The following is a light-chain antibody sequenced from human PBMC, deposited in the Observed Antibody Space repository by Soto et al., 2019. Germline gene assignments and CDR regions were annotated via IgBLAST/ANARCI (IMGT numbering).Light chain of an antibody. CDR1: SSDVGGYNY. Sequence: QSVLTQPPSASGSPGQSVTISCTGTSSDVGGYNYVSWYQQYPGKAPKLMIYEVTKRPSGVPDRFSGSRSGNTASLTVSGLQAEDEADYYCSSYAGSNNFDVVFGGGTTLTVL. CDR2: EVT. J-gene: IGLJ2*01. CDR3: SSYAGSNNFDVV. V-gene: IGLV2-8*01.